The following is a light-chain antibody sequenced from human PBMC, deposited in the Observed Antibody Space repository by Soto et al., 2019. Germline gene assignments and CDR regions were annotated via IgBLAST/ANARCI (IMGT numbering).Light chain of an antibody. J-gene: IGLJ2*01. CDR1: SSDVGGYNY. Sequence: QSALTQPASVSGYPGQSITISCTGTSSDVGGYNYVSWYQQHPGKAPKLMIYDVSNRPSGVSNRFSGSKSGNTSSLTLSGLQAEDEDDYYCSSYTISSTPVVLVERTKLTVL. V-gene: IGLV2-14*01. CDR2: DVS. CDR3: SSYTISSTPVV.